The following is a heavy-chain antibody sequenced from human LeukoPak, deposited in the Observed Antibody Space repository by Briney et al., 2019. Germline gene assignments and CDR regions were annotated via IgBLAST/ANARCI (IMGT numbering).Heavy chain of an antibody. Sequence: PGGSLRLSCAASGFTFSSYAMNWVRQTPGKRLEWVSVISGSGGSTNYADSVKGRFTISRDNSQNILYLQMSSLRAADTAVYYCAKANNYYDSGAYSDFWGQGALVIVSS. D-gene: IGHD3-22*01. CDR2: ISGSGGST. J-gene: IGHJ4*02. V-gene: IGHV3-23*01. CDR3: AKANNYYDSGAYSDF. CDR1: GFTFSSYA.